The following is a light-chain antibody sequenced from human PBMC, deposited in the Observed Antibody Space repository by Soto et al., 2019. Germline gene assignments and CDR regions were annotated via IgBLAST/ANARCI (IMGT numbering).Light chain of an antibody. CDR3: QQYNNWPGT. V-gene: IGKV3-15*01. J-gene: IGKJ2*01. Sequence: EIVMTQSPATLSVSPGERATLSCRASQSVSSNLAWYQQKPGQAPRLLIYGASTRATGIPARFSGSGSGTEFTLTISSLQSEDFAVYSCQQYNNWPGTFGQGTKLEIK. CDR2: GAS. CDR1: QSVSSN.